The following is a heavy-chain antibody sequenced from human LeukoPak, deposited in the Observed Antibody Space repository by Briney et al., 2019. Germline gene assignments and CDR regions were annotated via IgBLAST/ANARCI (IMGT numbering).Heavy chain of an antibody. CDR3: ARARFLEWLYPDFDP. J-gene: IGHJ5*02. CDR1: GFTFSSYG. D-gene: IGHD3-3*01. Sequence: GGSLRLSCAASGFTFSSYGMHWVRQAPGKGLEWVAVISYDGSNKYYADSVKGRFTISRDNSKNTLYLQMNSLRAEDTAVYYCARARFLEWLYPDFDPWGQGTLVTVSS. CDR2: ISYDGSNK. V-gene: IGHV3-30*03.